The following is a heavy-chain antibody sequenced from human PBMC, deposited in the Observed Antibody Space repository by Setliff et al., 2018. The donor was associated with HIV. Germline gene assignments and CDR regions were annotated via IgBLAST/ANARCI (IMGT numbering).Heavy chain of an antibody. J-gene: IGHJ4*02. CDR3: TRGGSSFLGY. CDR1: GFTFSSYE. D-gene: IGHD6-6*01. V-gene: IGHV3-48*03. Sequence: GGSLRLSCAASGFTFSSYEMDWFRQAPGKGLEWVSDISSSGSTIYYADSVKGRFTISRDNAKNSLYLQMNSLRAEDTAAYYCTRGGSSFLGYWGQGTLVTVSS. CDR2: ISSSGSTI.